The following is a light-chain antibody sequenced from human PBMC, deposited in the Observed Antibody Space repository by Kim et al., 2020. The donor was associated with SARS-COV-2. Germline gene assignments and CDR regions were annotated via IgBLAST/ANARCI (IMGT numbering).Light chain of an antibody. J-gene: IGLJ3*02. CDR2: DDS. Sequence: ATGKTGRIACGGNNIGSKSVHWYQQKAGKAPVLVIYDDSDRPSGIPERFSGSNSGNTATLTISRVEAGDEADYYCQVWDSSSDHPVFGGGTKLTVL. V-gene: IGLV3-21*03. CDR1: NIGSKS. CDR3: QVWDSSSDHPV.